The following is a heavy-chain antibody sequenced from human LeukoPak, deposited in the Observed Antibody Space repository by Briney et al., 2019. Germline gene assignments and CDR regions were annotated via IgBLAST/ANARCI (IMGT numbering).Heavy chain of an antibody. CDR3: AITGSSWDNWFYP. D-gene: IGHD6-13*01. V-gene: IGHV3-20*04. CDR1: GFTLDVYG. J-gene: IGHJ5*02. CDR2: LNSNGGST. Sequence: GGPLSLSCAASGFTLDVYGMRWVRPAPGKGLVWVAGLNSNGGSTGYADSVKGRFTISRDNAKNPLYLQMNSLRAEDTALYYCAITGSSWDNWFYPWGQGTLVTVSS.